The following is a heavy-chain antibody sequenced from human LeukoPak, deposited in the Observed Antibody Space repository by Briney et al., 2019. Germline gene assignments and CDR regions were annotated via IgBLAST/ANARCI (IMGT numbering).Heavy chain of an antibody. V-gene: IGHV1-69*05. CDR1: GGTFSSYA. J-gene: IGHJ4*02. CDR2: IIPIFGTA. CDR3: ATKGDGYNSRSDY. Sequence: SVKVSCKASGGTFSSYAISWVRQAPGQGLEWMGRIIPIFGTANYAQKFQGRVAITTDESTSTAYMELSSLRSDDTAVYSCATKGDGYNSRSDYWGQGTLVTVSS. D-gene: IGHD5-24*01.